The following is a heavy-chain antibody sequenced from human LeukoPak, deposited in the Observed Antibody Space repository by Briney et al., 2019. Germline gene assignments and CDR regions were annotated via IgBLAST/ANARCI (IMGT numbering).Heavy chain of an antibody. CDR1: GFTFSNAW. D-gene: IGHD6-13*01. CDR3: AKDRYSIWYLTIDY. V-gene: IGHV3-15*01. CDR2: IKSKTDGGTT. J-gene: IGHJ4*02. Sequence: GGSLRLSCAASGFTFSNAWMSWVRQAPGKGLEWVGRIKSKTDGGTTDYAAPVKGRFTISRDDSKNTLYLQMNSLKTEDTAVYYCAKDRYSIWYLTIDYWGQGTLVTVSS.